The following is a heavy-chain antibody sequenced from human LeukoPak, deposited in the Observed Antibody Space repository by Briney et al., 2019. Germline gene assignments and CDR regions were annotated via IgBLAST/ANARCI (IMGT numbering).Heavy chain of an antibody. CDR3: AIKTYYYDSSGYSIDY. Sequence: ASVKVSCKASGYTFTSYAMNWVRQAPGQGLEWMGRINTNTGNPTYAQGFTGRFVFSLDTSVSTAYLQISSLKAEDTAVYYCAIKTYYYDSSGYSIDYWGQGTLVTVSS. CDR1: GYTFTSYA. D-gene: IGHD3-22*01. J-gene: IGHJ4*02. CDR2: INTNTGNP. V-gene: IGHV7-4-1*02.